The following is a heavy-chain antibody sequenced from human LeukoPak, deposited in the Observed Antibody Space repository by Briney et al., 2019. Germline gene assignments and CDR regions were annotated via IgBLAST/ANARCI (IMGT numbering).Heavy chain of an antibody. CDR1: GFIFKDFA. CDR3: AKDPRWELLLGDYLEH. V-gene: IGHV3-23*01. D-gene: IGHD2-15*01. Sequence: GGSLRLSCVASGFIFKDFAMTWVRQAPGKGLEWVSAISGHGGATQYAESVKGRFSISRNNSKKTLFLQMDNLRAEDTGIYFCAKDPRWELLLGDYLEHWGQGTVVTVSS. CDR2: ISGHGGAT. J-gene: IGHJ1*01.